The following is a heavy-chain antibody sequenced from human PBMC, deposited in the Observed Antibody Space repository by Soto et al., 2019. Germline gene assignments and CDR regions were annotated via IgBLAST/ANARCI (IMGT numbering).Heavy chain of an antibody. J-gene: IGHJ5*02. CDR1: GFTFSSYG. Sequence: QVQLVESGGGVVQPGRSLRLSCAASGFTFSSYGMHWVRQAPGKGLEWVAVISFDGNDKDYADSVKGRFTISRDNSKNTLYVQMNSLRPADTAVYDCAQPPLGGGYSFGRLRSWGQGPLVTVSS. V-gene: IGHV3-30*18. D-gene: IGHD5-18*01. CDR2: ISFDGNDK. CDR3: AQPPLGGGYSFGRLRS.